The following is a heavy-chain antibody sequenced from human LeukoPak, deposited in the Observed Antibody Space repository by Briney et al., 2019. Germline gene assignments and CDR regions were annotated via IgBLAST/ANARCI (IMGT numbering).Heavy chain of an antibody. V-gene: IGHV3-7*01. CDR1: GFSFSTYW. Sequence: GGSLRLSCAASGFSFSTYWMSWVRQAPGKGLEWVANIKHDGSETYYVDSVKGRFTISRDNAKNSLYLQMNSLRAEDTAVYYCARRLRDYYAMGVWGEGTTVTVSS. CDR3: ARRLRDYYAMGV. D-gene: IGHD6-19*01. J-gene: IGHJ6*04. CDR2: IKHDGSET.